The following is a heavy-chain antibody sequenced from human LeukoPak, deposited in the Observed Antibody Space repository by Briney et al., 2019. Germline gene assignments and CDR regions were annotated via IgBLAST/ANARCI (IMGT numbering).Heavy chain of an antibody. V-gene: IGHV4-34*01. J-gene: IGHJ3*02. Sequence: SESLSLTCAVFGGSFSGYYWSWIRQPPGKGLEWIGRINHSGSTNYNPSLKSRVTISVGTSKNQFSLKVSSVTAADTAVYYCARSFDIWGHRTIVTVSS. CDR3: ARSFDI. CDR2: INHSGST. CDR1: GGSFSGYY.